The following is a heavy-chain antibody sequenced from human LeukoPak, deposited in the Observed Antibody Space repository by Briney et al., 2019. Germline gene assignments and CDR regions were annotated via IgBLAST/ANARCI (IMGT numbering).Heavy chain of an antibody. Sequence: GGSLRLSCAASGFPFSNYWMSWVRQAPGKGREWVASIDGDNKNLLYGDSVKGRFTISRDNAKNSLYLQMSSLRVEDTAVYFCAKEARGWAEGMDVWGQGTTVTVSS. CDR3: AKEARGWAEGMDV. D-gene: IGHD6-19*01. J-gene: IGHJ6*02. V-gene: IGHV3-21*01. CDR2: IDGDNKNL. CDR1: GFPFSNYW.